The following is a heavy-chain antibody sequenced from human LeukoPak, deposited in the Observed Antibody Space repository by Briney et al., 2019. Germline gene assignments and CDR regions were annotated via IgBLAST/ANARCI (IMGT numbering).Heavy chain of an antibody. CDR1: GYTFTGYY. CDR3: ARDRNRYYYDSIGYYHNY. Sequence: ASVKVSCKASGYTFTGYYMHWVRQAPGQGLEWMGRINPNSGGTNYAQKFQGRVTMTRDTSISTAYMELSRLRSDDTAVYYCARDRNRYYYDSIGYYHNYWGQGTLVTVSS. CDR2: INPNSGGT. V-gene: IGHV1-2*06. J-gene: IGHJ4*02. D-gene: IGHD3-22*01.